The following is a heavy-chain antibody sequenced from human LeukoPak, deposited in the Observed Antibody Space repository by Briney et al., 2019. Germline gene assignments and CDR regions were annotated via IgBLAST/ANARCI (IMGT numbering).Heavy chain of an antibody. CDR3: ASASGY. CDR2: IYNSGST. Sequence: PSETLSLTCTVSGGSINNYYYNWIRQPAGKGLEWIGRIYNSGSTEYNPSLKSRLTMSVDTSKNQFSLKLSSVTAADTAVYCCASASGYWGQGTLVTVSS. V-gene: IGHV4-4*07. CDR1: GGSINNYY. J-gene: IGHJ4*02.